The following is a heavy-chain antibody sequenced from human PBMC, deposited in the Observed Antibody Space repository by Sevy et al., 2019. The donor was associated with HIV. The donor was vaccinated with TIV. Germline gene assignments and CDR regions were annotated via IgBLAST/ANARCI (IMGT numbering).Heavy chain of an antibody. CDR2: IKDDGSEK. D-gene: IGHD2-21*02. CDR1: GFTFSYYW. Sequence: GGSLRLSCAASGFTFSYYWMNWVRQAPGKGLEWVANIKDDGSEKYYVDSVKGRFTISRDNAKNNLYLQMNSLRAEDTALYYCARVLVVVTALRTFDAFDIWGQGTMVTVSS. J-gene: IGHJ3*02. CDR3: ARVLVVVTALRTFDAFDI. V-gene: IGHV3-7*03.